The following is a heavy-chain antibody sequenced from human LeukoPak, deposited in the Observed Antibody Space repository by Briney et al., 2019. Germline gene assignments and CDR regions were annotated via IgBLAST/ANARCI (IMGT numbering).Heavy chain of an antibody. CDR3: ARPNLNGYAFDI. CDR1: GFTFSSYG. Sequence: GGSLRLSCAASGFTFSSYGMGWVRQAPGKGLEWVSVISGPGDNTYSADSVKGRFAIFRDNSKNTLYLQMNSLRAEDTAVYYCARPNLNGYAFDIWGQGTMVTVSS. V-gene: IGHV3-23*01. CDR2: ISGPGDNT. J-gene: IGHJ3*02. D-gene: IGHD6-25*01.